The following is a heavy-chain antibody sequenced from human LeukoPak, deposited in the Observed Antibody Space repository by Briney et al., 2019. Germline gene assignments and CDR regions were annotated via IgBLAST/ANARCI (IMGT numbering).Heavy chain of an antibody. V-gene: IGHV4-4*02. Sequence: KPSGTLSLTCAVSGGSISSSNWWSWVRQPPGKGLEWIGSIYYSGSTYYNPSLKSRVTISVDTSKNQFSLKLSSVTAADTAVYYCAREQLWLRGWFDPWGQGTLVTVSS. CDR2: IYYSGST. CDR1: GGSISSSNW. CDR3: AREQLWLRGWFDP. D-gene: IGHD5-18*01. J-gene: IGHJ5*02.